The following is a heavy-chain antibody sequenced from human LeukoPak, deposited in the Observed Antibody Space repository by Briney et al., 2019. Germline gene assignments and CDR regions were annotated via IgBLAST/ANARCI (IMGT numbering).Heavy chain of an antibody. Sequence: GGSLRLSCAASGFTFSSYWTSWARQAPGKGLEWVANIKQDGSEKYYVDSVKGRFTISRDNAKNSLYLQMNGLRAADTAVYYCARLYGGTGDHWGQGTLVTVSS. D-gene: IGHD4-23*01. V-gene: IGHV3-7*01. CDR3: ARLYGGTGDH. CDR2: IKQDGSEK. J-gene: IGHJ4*02. CDR1: GFTFSSYW.